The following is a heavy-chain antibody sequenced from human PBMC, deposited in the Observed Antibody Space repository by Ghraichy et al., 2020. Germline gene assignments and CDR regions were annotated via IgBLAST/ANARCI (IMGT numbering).Heavy chain of an antibody. V-gene: IGHV3-21*01. Sequence: GESLNISCAVSGFAVTDYTMSWVRQTPGKGLEWVSSLSSDSNYIFYADSVKGRFTISRDNAKNSLSLQMNGLRPEDSAVYYCARDFRLGGYWGQGTRVTVSS. CDR2: LSSDSNYI. CDR3: ARDFRLGGY. CDR1: GFAVTDYT. J-gene: IGHJ4*02. D-gene: IGHD3-16*01.